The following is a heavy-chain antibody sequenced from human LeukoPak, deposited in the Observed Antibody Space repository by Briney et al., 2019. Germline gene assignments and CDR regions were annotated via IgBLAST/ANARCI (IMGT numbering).Heavy chain of an antibody. D-gene: IGHD3-10*01. CDR3: ARESLLWFGESPTPFDY. Sequence: GGCLRLSCAASGFTFSSYSMNWVRQAPGKGLEWVSSISSSSSYIYYADSVKGRFTISRDNAKNSLYLQMNSLRAEDTAVYYCARESLLWFGESPTPFDYWGQGTLVTVSS. J-gene: IGHJ4*02. CDR2: ISSSSSYI. CDR1: GFTFSSYS. V-gene: IGHV3-21*01.